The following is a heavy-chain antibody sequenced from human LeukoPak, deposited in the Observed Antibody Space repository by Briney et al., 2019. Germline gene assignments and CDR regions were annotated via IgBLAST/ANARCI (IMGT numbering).Heavy chain of an antibody. D-gene: IGHD6-13*01. CDR3: AKLSSSWTDYYYGVDV. Sequence: SGTLSLTCAVSGGSISSSNWWSWVRQPPGKGLEWIGEIYHSGSTNYNPSLKSRVTISVDKSKNQFSLKLSSVTAADTAVYYCAKLSSSWTDYYYGVDVWGQGTTVTVSS. CDR2: IYHSGST. CDR1: GGSISSSNW. V-gene: IGHV4-4*02. J-gene: IGHJ6*02.